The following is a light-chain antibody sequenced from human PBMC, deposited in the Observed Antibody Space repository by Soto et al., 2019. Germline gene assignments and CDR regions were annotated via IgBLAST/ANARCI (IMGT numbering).Light chain of an antibody. CDR1: QSVSTSY. V-gene: IGKV3-20*01. CDR3: QQYGNSRGT. CDR2: GAS. J-gene: IGKJ1*01. Sequence: DIVLTQSPGTLSLSPGDRATLSRRASQSVSTSYLAWYQQKPGQAPRLLIYGASSRATGIPDRFSGSGSGTDFTLTISGLEPEDFAVYYCQQYGNSRGTFGQGTKVDIK.